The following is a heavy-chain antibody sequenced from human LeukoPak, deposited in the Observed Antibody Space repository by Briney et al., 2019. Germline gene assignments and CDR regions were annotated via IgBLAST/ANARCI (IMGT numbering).Heavy chain of an antibody. J-gene: IGHJ6*02. CDR1: GGSISSSNW. V-gene: IGHV4-4*02. CDR3: ARGGAHYYYGMDV. Sequence: SETLSLTCVVSGGSISSSNWWSWVRQPPGKGLEWIGEIYHSGSTNYNPSLKSRVTISVDTSKNQFSLKLNSVTAADTAVYYCARGGAHYYYGMDVWGQGTTVTVSS. CDR2: IYHSGST.